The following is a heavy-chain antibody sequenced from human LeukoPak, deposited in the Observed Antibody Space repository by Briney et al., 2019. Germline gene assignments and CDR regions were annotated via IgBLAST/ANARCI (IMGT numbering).Heavy chain of an antibody. Sequence: SVKVSCKASGGTLSSYAISWVRQAPGQGLEWMGRIIPIFGIANYAQKFQGRVTITADKSTSTAYMELSSLRSEDTAVYYCARDLVDTAMVTASKGFDPWGQGTLVTVSS. D-gene: IGHD5-18*01. V-gene: IGHV1-69*04. CDR1: GGTLSSYA. CDR2: IIPIFGIA. CDR3: ARDLVDTAMVTASKGFDP. J-gene: IGHJ5*02.